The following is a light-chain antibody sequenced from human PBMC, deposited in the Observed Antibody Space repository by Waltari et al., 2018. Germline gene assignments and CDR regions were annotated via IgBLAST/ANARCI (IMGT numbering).Light chain of an antibody. J-gene: IGKJ2*01. Sequence: EIVLTHSRGTLSSSPGERATLSCWASQSVVSSYLAWFQQKPGQAPRLLIYAVSSRATGIPDRFSGSGSGTDFTLTINRLEPEDSAVYYCQQYSSPPYTFGQGTKLEL. CDR1: QSVVSSY. V-gene: IGKV3-20*01. CDR2: AVS. CDR3: QQYSSPPYT.